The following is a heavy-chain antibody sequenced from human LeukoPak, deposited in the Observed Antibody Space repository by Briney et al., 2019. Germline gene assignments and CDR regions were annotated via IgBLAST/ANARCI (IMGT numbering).Heavy chain of an antibody. D-gene: IGHD5-18*01. CDR3: ARGRGYSLGFLGS. J-gene: IGHJ1*01. CDR1: GGTFSSYS. CDR2: ITGMFGST. Sequence: GASVKVSCKTSGGTFSSYSFSWVRQAPGQALEWIGGITGMFGSTNYAQMFQGRVTISTEAITSSDYLELSRLRLDDTAVYYCARGRGYSLGFLGSWGPGTLVTVSS. V-gene: IGHV1-69*05.